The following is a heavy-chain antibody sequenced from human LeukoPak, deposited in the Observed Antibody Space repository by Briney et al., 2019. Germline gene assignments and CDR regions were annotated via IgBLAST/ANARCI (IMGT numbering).Heavy chain of an antibody. D-gene: IGHD4-23*01. V-gene: IGHV4-59*08. J-gene: IGHJ4*02. CDR1: GGXISSYY. CDR3: ARRFRTVAYFDY. Sequence: SETLSLTCTVSGGXISSYYWSWIRQPPGKGLEWIGYIYYSGSTNYNPSLKSRVTISVDTSKNQFSLKLSSVTAADTAVYYCARRFRTVAYFDYWGQGTLVTVSS. CDR2: IYYSGST.